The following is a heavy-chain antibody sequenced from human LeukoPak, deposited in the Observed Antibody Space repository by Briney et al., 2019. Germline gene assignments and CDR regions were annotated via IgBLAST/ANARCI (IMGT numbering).Heavy chain of an antibody. J-gene: IGHJ4*02. D-gene: IGHD3-10*01. CDR2: IYHSGST. V-gene: IGHV4-38-2*01. CDR1: GYSISSGYY. Sequence: PSETLSLTCAVSGYSISSGYYWGWIRQPPGKGLEWIGSIYHSGSTYYNPSLKSRVTISVDTSKNQFSLKLSSVTAADPAVYSCASFSYGPFNYWGKGTLVTVSS. CDR3: ASFSYGPFNY.